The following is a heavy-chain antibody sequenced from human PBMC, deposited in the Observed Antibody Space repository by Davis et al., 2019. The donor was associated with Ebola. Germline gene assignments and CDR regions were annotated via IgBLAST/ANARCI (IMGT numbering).Heavy chain of an antibody. Sequence: ASVKVSCKASGYTLISYGISWVRQAPGQGLEWMGWINAGNGNTKYSQKFQGRVTITRDTSASTAYMELSSLRSEDTAVYYCARDKWIQLWSEYYYYGMDVWGQGTTVTVSS. CDR1: GYTLISYG. J-gene: IGHJ6*02. D-gene: IGHD5-18*01. V-gene: IGHV1-3*01. CDR2: INAGNGNT. CDR3: ARDKWIQLWSEYYYYGMDV.